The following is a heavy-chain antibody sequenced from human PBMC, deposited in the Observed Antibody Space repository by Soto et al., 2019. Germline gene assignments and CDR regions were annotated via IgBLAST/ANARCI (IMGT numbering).Heavy chain of an antibody. V-gene: IGHV1-46*01. CDR1: GYTFLSFY. Sequence: ASVKVSCKASGYTFLSFYMHWVRQAPGQGLEWMGVINPSGGNTVYAQKFLGRVTMTRDTSTNTVYMELSSLRFEDTAVYYCARLPTLNPPYYFDYWGQGTQVTVSS. CDR2: INPSGGNT. D-gene: IGHD3-16*01. J-gene: IGHJ4*02. CDR3: ARLPTLNPPYYFDY.